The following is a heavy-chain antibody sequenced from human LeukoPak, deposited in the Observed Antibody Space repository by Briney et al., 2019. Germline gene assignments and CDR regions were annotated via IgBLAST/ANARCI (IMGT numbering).Heavy chain of an antibody. CDR2: ISSSSSTI. D-gene: IGHD1-7*01. CDR1: GFIFNEYG. J-gene: IGHJ4*02. Sequence: GGSLRLSCAASGFIFNEYGMTWVRQIPGKGLEWVSYISSSSSTIYYADSVKGRFTISRDNAKNSLYLQMNSLRAEVTAVYYCAREITGTTQVYWGQGTLVTVSS. CDR3: AREITGTTQVY. V-gene: IGHV3-48*01.